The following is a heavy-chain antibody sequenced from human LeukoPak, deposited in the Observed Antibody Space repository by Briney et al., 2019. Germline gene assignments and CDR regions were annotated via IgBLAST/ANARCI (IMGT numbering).Heavy chain of an antibody. J-gene: IGHJ6*03. CDR2: ITSSSTYT. V-gene: IGHV3-21*01. CDR1: GFSFSSYN. CDR3: ARAPNYYYYYMDV. Sequence: GSLRLSCAASGFSFSSYNMNWVRLTPGKGLEWVSSITSSSTYTFYADSVKGRFTISRDNAKNSLYLQMNSLRAEDTAVYYCARAPNYYYYYMDVWGKGTTVTVSS.